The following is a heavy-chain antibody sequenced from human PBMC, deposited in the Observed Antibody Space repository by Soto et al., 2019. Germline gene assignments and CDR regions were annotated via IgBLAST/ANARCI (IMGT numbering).Heavy chain of an antibody. CDR2: IAYDGGNK. V-gene: IGHV3-30-3*01. CDR3: ASQLSVAGNYFFYYAMDV. J-gene: IGHJ6*02. Sequence: PGGSLRLSCAASGFTFSSYAMHWFRQAAGKGLEWVGVIAYDGGNKYYADSVKGRFTISRDNSKNTVYLQMNSLRVDDTAVYYCASQLSVAGNYFFYYAMDVWGQGTTVTVSS. D-gene: IGHD6-13*01. CDR1: GFTFSSYA.